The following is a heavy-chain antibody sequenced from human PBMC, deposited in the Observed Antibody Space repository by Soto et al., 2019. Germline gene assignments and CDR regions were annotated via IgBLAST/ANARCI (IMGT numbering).Heavy chain of an antibody. CDR3: TRAPRGIIVAPDY. Sequence: ASVKVSCKASGYTFTSYGINWVRQAPGQGLEWMGWISAHNGNTNYAQKLQGRVTMTTDTSTSTAYMELRSLRSDDTAVYYCTRAPRGIIVAPDYWGQGTLVTSPQ. D-gene: IGHD6-19*01. V-gene: IGHV1-18*01. J-gene: IGHJ4*02. CDR2: ISAHNGNT. CDR1: GYTFTSYG.